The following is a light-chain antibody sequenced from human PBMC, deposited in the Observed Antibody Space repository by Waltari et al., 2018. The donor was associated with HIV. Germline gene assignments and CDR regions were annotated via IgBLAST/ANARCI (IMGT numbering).Light chain of an antibody. Sequence: DIQMTQSQSTLSASVGDRVTITCQASQSIDTWLAWYQQKPGKAPKLMIYKASTLETGVPSSFSGSGSGTEFTLTITTLQPDDFATYYCQQYHTYPWTFGQGTKVEI. CDR1: QSIDTW. J-gene: IGKJ1*01. V-gene: IGKV1-5*03. CDR2: KAS. CDR3: QQYHTYPWT.